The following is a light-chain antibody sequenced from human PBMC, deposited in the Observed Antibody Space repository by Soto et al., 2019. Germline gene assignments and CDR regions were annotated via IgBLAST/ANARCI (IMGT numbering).Light chain of an antibody. V-gene: IGKV1-39*01. CDR1: QSIDTY. J-gene: IGKJ4*01. Sequence: DIQMTQSPSSLSASIGDRVTITCRASQSIDTYLNWYQKKPGQAPNLLIYAVSNLEGGVPSRISGSGSGTDFTLTITSLEVEDFATYYCQQSYSIPVTFGGGTRVEIK. CDR2: AVS. CDR3: QQSYSIPVT.